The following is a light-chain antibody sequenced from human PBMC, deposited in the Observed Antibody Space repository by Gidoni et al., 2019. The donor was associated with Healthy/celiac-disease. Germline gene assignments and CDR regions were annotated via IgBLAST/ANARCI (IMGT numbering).Light chain of an antibody. CDR1: QSVSSSY. CDR3: QQYGSSPPDLT. J-gene: IGKJ4*01. V-gene: IGKV3-20*01. CDR2: GAS. Sequence: EIVLTQSPGTLSLSPGERATLSCRASQSVSSSYLAWYQQKPGQAPRLLIYGASSRATGIPDRFSGSGSGTDFTLTISRLEPEDFAVYYCQQYGSSPPDLTFGGXTKVEIK.